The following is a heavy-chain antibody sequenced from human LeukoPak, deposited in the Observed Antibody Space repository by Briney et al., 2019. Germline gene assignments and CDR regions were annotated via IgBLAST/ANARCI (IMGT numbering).Heavy chain of an antibody. J-gene: IGHJ6*03. Sequence: GGSLRLSCAASGFTFDDFAMHWVRQAPGKGLEWVSLISGDGRDTYYADSVKGRFTISRDNSKNSLYLQMNSLTTEDTALYYCAKHGNYDYYFYFYYMDVWGNGTTVTVSS. V-gene: IGHV3-43*02. CDR1: GFTFDDFA. D-gene: IGHD4-17*01. CDR3: AKHGNYDYYFYFYYMDV. CDR2: ISGDGRDT.